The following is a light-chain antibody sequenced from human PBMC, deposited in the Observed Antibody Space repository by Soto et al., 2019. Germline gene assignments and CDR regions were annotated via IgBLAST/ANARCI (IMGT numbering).Light chain of an antibody. CDR3: QQYNSYSWT. Sequence: DIQMTQSPSSLSASVGDRVTMTCRASQGISNYLAWYQQKPGKVPKLLIYAASTLQSGVPSRFSGSGSGTEFTLTISSLQPDDFATYYCQQYNSYSWTFGQGTKVDIK. V-gene: IGKV1-27*01. CDR1: QGISNY. CDR2: AAS. J-gene: IGKJ1*01.